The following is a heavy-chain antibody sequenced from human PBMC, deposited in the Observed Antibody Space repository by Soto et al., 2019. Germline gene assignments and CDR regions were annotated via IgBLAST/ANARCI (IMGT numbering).Heavy chain of an antibody. J-gene: IGHJ4*02. CDR1: VGSYRYFG. V-gene: IGHV1-69*13. Sequence: SVTVSCQSSVGSYRYFGMSWVRQAPGRGLECRGGIVPVLGRPINAQRFRGKHTITADESTSTGDMELISLRADEAAIYYCVGEGGCYNFWGQGTQVTVSS. CDR2: IVPVLGRP. D-gene: IGHD5-12*01. CDR3: VGEGGCYNF.